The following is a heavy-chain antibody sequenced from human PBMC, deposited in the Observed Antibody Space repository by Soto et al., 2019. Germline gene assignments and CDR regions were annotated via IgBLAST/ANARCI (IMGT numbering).Heavy chain of an antibody. CDR2: INTDGSST. V-gene: IGHV3-74*01. CDR1: GFTFSNYW. J-gene: IGHJ4*02. CDR3: ARDNWNSY. Sequence: VQLVESGGGLVQPGGSLRLSCVASGFTFSNYWMHWVRQAPGKGLVWVSRINTDGSSTNYADSMKGRFTISRDNAKNMVYLQMNSLRVEDTAVYYCARDNWNSYWGQGTLVTVSS. D-gene: IGHD1-7*01.